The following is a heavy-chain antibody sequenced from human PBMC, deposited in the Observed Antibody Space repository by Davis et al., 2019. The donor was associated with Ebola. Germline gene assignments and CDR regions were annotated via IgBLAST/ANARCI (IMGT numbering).Heavy chain of an antibody. J-gene: IGHJ5*02. CDR2: ISGSGGST. V-gene: IGHV3-23*01. CDR3: AKERADGWFDP. D-gene: IGHD2-8*01. Sequence: GESLKISCTDSVITFSSYAMTWVRQAPGKGLEWVSAISGSGGSTYYADSVKGRFTISKDISKNTLYLQMNSLRAEDTAIYYCAKERADGWFDPWGQGTLVSVSS. CDR1: VITFSSYA.